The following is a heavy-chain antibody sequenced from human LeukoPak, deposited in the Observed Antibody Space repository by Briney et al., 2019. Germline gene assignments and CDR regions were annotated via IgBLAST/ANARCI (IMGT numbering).Heavy chain of an antibody. D-gene: IGHD6-19*01. CDR1: GFTFSSYG. V-gene: IGHV3-33*06. J-gene: IGHJ4*02. Sequence: PGGSLRLSCAASGFTFSSYGMHWVRQAPGKGLEWVAVIWYDGSNKYYADSVKGRFTISRDNSKNTLYLQMNSLRAEDTAVYYCAKGTASHSSGWLVDYWGQGTLVTVSS. CDR3: AKGTASHSSGWLVDY. CDR2: IWYDGSNK.